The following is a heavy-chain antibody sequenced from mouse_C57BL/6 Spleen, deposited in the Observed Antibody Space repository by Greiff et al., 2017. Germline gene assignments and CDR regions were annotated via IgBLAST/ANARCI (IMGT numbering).Heavy chain of an antibody. J-gene: IGHJ2*01. V-gene: IGHV1-55*01. CDR1: GYTFTSYW. CDR2: IYPGSGST. Sequence: QVQLQQPGAELVKPGASVKMSCKASGYTFTSYWITWVKQRPGQGLEWIGDIYPGSGSTNYNEKLKSKATLTVDTSSSTAYMQLSSLTSEDSAVYYCARKYYGSSPLDYWGQGTTLTVSS. CDR3: ARKYYGSSPLDY. D-gene: IGHD1-1*01.